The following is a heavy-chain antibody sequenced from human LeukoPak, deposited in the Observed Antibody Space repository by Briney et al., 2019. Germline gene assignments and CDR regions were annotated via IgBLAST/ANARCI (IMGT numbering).Heavy chain of an antibody. CDR3: ARGEYGGVFDY. V-gene: IGHV3-43D*04. CDR2: ISWDGGTT. CDR1: GFDFDDYM. Sequence: SGGSLRLSCAASGFDFDDYMMHWVRQVPGKGLEWVSLISWDGGTTNYADSVKGRFTISRDNSKNSLYFLMNDLTAEDTAFYYCARGEYGGVFDYWGQGTLVTVSS. J-gene: IGHJ4*02. D-gene: IGHD4-23*01.